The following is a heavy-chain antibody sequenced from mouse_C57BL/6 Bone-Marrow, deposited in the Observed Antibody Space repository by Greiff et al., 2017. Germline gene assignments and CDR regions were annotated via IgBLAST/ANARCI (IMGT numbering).Heavy chain of an antibody. CDR1: GYTFTSYG. Sequence: VQLQQSGAELARPGASVKLSCKASGYTFTSYGISWVKQRTGQGLEWIGEIYPRSGNTYYNEKFKGKATLTADKSSSTAYMELRSLTSEDSAVYFCARDLLLRAMDYWGQGTSVTVSS. CDR3: ARDLLLRAMDY. J-gene: IGHJ4*01. CDR2: IYPRSGNT. D-gene: IGHD2-1*01. V-gene: IGHV1-81*01.